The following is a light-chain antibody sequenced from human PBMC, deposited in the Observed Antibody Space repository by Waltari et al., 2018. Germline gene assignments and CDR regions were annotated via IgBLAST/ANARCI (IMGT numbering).Light chain of an antibody. V-gene: IGLV2-11*01. CDR3: CSYAGRYTSV. J-gene: IGLJ2*01. CDR1: NSDVGAYNY. Sequence: QSALTQPRSVSGSPGQSVTLSCTGTNSDVGAYNYVSWYQQRPGKAPNLVIYAVDKRPSGVPDRFSGSKPGNTASLTISGLQTDDEADYYCCSYAGRYTSVFGGGTKVTVL. CDR2: AVD.